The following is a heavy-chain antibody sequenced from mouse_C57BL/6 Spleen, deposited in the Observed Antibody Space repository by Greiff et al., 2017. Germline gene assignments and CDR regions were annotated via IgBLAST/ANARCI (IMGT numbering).Heavy chain of an antibody. CDR1: GYAFSSYW. V-gene: IGHV1-80*01. CDR3: ARSEGLRWYFEV. Sequence: QVHVKQSGAELVKPGASVKISCKASGYAFSSYWMNWVKQRPGKGLEWIGQIYPGDGDTNYNGKFKGKATLTADKSSSTAYMQLSSLTSEDSAVYFCARSEGLRWYFEVWGTGTTVTVSS. J-gene: IGHJ1*03. D-gene: IGHD2-4*01. CDR2: IYPGDGDT.